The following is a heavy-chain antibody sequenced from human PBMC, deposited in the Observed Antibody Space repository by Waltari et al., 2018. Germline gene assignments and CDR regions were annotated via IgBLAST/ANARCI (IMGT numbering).Heavy chain of an antibody. Sequence: QLQLQESGPGLVKPSETLSLTCTVSGGSISSSSYYWGWIRQPPGKGLEWIGSIYYSGSTYYNPSLKSRVTISVDTSKNQFSLKLSSVTAADTAVYYCAPGWYSGSYFDYWGQGTLVTASS. CDR2: IYYSGST. CDR1: GGSISSSSYY. V-gene: IGHV4-39*07. J-gene: IGHJ4*02. CDR3: APGWYSGSYFDY. D-gene: IGHD1-26*01.